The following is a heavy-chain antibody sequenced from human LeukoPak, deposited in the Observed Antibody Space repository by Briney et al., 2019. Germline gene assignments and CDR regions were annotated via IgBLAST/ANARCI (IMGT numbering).Heavy chain of an antibody. CDR1: GFTFGSYE. J-gene: IGHJ4*02. CDR2: ITGSGRTI. D-gene: IGHD2-15*01. V-gene: IGHV3-48*03. CDR3: VREGAYCSGASCYFDY. Sequence: PGGSLRLSCTPSGFTFGSYEMHWVRQAPGKGLEWVSYITGSGRTIYYANSVKGRFTISRDNAKNSLYLQMSSLRAEDTAVYYCVREGAYCSGASCYFDYWGQGTLVTVSS.